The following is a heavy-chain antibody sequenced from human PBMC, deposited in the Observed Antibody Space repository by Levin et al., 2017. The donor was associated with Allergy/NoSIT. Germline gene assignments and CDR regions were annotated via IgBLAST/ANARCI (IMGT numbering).Heavy chain of an antibody. Sequence: GESLKISCAASGFSFSNYAMTWVRQAPGKGLEWVSSISDSGGSTYYADSAKGRFIISRDNSKKTLYLQISSPRVEDTAVYYCAKDLSLGYCTGGSCYSVPHFDYWGLGTLVTVSS. CDR3: AKDLSLGYCTGGSCYSVPHFDY. J-gene: IGHJ4*02. CDR2: ISDSGGST. D-gene: IGHD2-15*01. CDR1: GFSFSNYA. V-gene: IGHV3-23*01.